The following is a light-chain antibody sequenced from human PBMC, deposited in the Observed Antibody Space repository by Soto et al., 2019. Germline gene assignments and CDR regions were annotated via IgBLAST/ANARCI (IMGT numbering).Light chain of an antibody. V-gene: IGLV1-47*01. Sequence: QSVLTQPPSVSGAPGQRVTISCTGSSSNIGSNSDLHWYQHLPGTAPKLLIYRDAQRPSGVPARFFGSKSGTSASLAISGLRSEDEADYYCAVWDDSLTGWVFGGGTKLTVL. J-gene: IGLJ3*02. CDR3: AVWDDSLTGWV. CDR1: SSNIGSNS. CDR2: RDA.